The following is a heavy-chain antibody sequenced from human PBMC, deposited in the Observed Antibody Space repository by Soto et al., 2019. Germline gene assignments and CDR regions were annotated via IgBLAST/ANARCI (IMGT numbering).Heavy chain of an antibody. CDR1: GFSLSTSGVG. CDR3: AHKRGGKGGDYDFDY. CDR2: IYWDDDK. Sequence: QITLKESGPTLVKPTQTLTLTCTFSGFSLSTSGVGVGWIRQPPGKNLEWLALIYWDDDKRYSPSLKSRLTITKDTSKNQVVLTMTNMDPVDTATYYCAHKRGGKGGDYDFDYWGQGTLVTVSS. J-gene: IGHJ4*02. V-gene: IGHV2-5*02. D-gene: IGHD4-17*01.